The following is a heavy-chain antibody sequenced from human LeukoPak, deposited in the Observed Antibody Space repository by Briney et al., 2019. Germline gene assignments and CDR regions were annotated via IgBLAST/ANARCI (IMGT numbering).Heavy chain of an antibody. CDR1: GGSISSYY. V-gene: IGHV4-59*01. CDR2: IYYSRST. D-gene: IGHD3-3*01. J-gene: IGHJ6*03. CDR3: ARGSWSGYYSAYYYMDV. Sequence: SETLSLTCTVSGGSISSYYWSWIRQPPGKGLEWIGYIYYSRSTNYNPSLKSRVTISVDTSKNQFSLKLSSVTAADTAVYYCARGSWSGYYSAYYYMDVWGKGTTVTVSS.